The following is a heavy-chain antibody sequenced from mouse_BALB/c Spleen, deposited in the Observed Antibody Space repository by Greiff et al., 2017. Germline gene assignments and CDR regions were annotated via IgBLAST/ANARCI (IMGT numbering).Heavy chain of an antibody. CDR2: ISSGGST. V-gene: IGHV5-6-5*01. CDR3: ARGGAYYGNYPAMDY. J-gene: IGHJ4*01. Sequence: EVQLVESGGGLVKPGGSLKLSCAASGFTFSSYAMSWVRQTPEKRLEWVASISSGGSTYYPDSVKGRFTISRDNARNILYLQMSSLRSEDTAMYYCARGGAYYGNYPAMDYWGQGTSVTVSS. D-gene: IGHD2-10*01. CDR1: GFTFSSYA.